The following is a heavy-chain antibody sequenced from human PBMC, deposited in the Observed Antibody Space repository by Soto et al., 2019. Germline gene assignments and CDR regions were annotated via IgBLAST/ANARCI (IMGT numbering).Heavy chain of an antibody. V-gene: IGHV3-30*18. J-gene: IGHJ6*02. CDR1: EFTFTTYG. CDR3: AKDLRLIGYCGMDV. D-gene: IGHD3-9*01. CDR2: TTYDGSDK. Sequence: QVQLVESGGGVVQPGRSLRLTCAASEFTFTTYGMHWVRQAPGKGLEWVAATTYDGSDKYYADCVKGRFTISRDNSKNTLYLQMNNLRAEDTAVYYCAKDLRLIGYCGMDVWGQGTTVTVS.